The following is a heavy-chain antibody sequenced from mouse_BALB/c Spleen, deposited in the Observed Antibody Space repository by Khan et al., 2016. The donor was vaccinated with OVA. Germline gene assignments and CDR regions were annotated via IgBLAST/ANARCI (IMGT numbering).Heavy chain of an antibody. CDR2: INPSNGRT. CDR3: VRSTMVTTEFAY. Sequence: QVQLQQSGAELVKPGASVKLSCKTSAYTFTSYWMQWVKQRPGQGLEWIGEINPSNGRTNYNETFKSKATLTVDKSSTIAHMQPSSRTYEADAVWYWVRSTMVTTEFAYWGQGTIVTVSA. D-gene: IGHD2-2*01. J-gene: IGHJ3*01. CDR1: AYTFTSYW. V-gene: IGHV1S81*02.